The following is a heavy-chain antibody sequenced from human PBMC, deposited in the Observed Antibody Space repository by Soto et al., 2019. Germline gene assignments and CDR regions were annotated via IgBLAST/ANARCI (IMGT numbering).Heavy chain of an antibody. CDR3: ARVPRFLECSDY. V-gene: IGHV3-74*01. J-gene: IGHJ4*02. CDR1: GFAFSSYW. Sequence: GGSLRLSCAASGFAFSSYWMHWFRQAPGKGLVWVSRINSDGSSTSYADSVKGRFTISRDNAKNTLYLQMNSLRAEDTAVYYCARVPRFLECSDYWGQGTLVTVSS. D-gene: IGHD3-3*01. CDR2: INSDGSST.